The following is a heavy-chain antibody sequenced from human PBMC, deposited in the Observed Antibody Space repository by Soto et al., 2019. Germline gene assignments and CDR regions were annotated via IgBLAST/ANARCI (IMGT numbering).Heavy chain of an antibody. CDR3: ARVLWTTVTSDAFDI. D-gene: IGHD4-17*01. Sequence: AASVKVSCKASGYTFTGYYMHWVRQAPGQGLEWMGWINPNSGGTNYAQKFQGRVTMTRDTSISTAYMELSRLRSDDTAVYYCARVLWTTVTSDAFDIWGQGTMVTVSS. V-gene: IGHV1-2*02. J-gene: IGHJ3*02. CDR2: INPNSGGT. CDR1: GYTFTGYY.